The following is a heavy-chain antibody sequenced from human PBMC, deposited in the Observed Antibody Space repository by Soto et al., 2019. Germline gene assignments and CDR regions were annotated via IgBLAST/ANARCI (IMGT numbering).Heavy chain of an antibody. D-gene: IGHD2-15*01. V-gene: IGHV1-3*01. CDR2: INAGNGNT. CDR1: GYTFTSYA. J-gene: IGHJ4*02. Sequence: QVQLVQSGAEVKKPGASVKVSCKASGYTFTSYAMHWVRQAPGQRLEWMGWINAGNGNTKYSQKFQGRVTITRDTSASTAYMELSSLRSEDTAVYYCAARRYCSGGSCYLGDFDYWGQGTLVTVSS. CDR3: AARRYCSGGSCYLGDFDY.